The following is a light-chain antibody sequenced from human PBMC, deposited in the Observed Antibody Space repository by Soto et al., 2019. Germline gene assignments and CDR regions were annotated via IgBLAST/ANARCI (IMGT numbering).Light chain of an antibody. V-gene: IGKV3-20*01. J-gene: IGKJ2*01. CDR1: QSVRNF. CDR3: HQYGSSPLYT. CDR2: GAS. Sequence: EVVLTQSPATLSLSPGERATLSCRASQSVRNFLAWYQQKPGQAPRLLIYGASSRATGIPDRFSGSGSGTDFTLTISRLEPEDFAVYYCHQYGSSPLYTFGQGTKLEIK.